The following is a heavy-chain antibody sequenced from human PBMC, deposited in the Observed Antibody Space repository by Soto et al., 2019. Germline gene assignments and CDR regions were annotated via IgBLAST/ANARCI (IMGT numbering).Heavy chain of an antibody. D-gene: IGHD3-16*01. CDR2: ISRNGRP. CDR1: VWSLSAYF. Sequence: QVQLHQRGAGMLRPSETLSLTGAVYVWSLSAYFWTYIRQTPGKGLEWIGEISRNGRPDYRPSLTSLAIITLDTYKNQCSLNLKYVPAADTSRYYCARRGIFLLYYSDLEVWGPGTTVTVSS. V-gene: IGHV4-34*01. CDR3: ARRGIFLLYYSDLEV. J-gene: IGHJ6*02.